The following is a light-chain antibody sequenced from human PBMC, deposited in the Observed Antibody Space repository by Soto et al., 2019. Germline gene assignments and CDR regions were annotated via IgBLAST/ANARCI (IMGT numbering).Light chain of an antibody. CDR2: EVN. CDR1: SSDVGGYNY. V-gene: IGLV2-8*01. J-gene: IGLJ3*02. CDR3: SSYTSSSIRV. Sequence: QSALTQPPSASGSPGQSVAISCTGTSSDVGGYNYVSWYQQHPGKAPKLMIYEVNKRPSGVPDRFSGSKSGNTASLTVSGLQAEDEADYYCSSYTSSSIRVFGGGTKLTVL.